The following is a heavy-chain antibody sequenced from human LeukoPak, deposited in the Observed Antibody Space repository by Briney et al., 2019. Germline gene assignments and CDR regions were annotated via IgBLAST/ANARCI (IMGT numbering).Heavy chain of an antibody. Sequence: PSQTLSLTCAVSGGSISSGGYSWSWIRQPPGKGLEWIVYIYQSGSTYYNPSLKSRVTISVDRSKNQFSLKLSSVTAADTAVYYCARGGDDCSSTSCYATFDYWGQGTLVTISS. J-gene: IGHJ4*02. CDR3: ARGGDDCSSTSCYATFDY. CDR2: IYQSGST. V-gene: IGHV4-30-2*01. D-gene: IGHD2-2*01. CDR1: GGSISSGGYS.